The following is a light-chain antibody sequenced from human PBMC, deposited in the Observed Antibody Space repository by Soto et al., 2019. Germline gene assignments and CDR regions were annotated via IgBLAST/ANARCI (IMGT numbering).Light chain of an antibody. J-gene: IGKJ1*01. Sequence: DIQMTQSPSSLSASVGDGVTIACRTSQSVSRFLNWYQQKPGKAPHLVIIATSTLQEGVPSRFSGGGSGTHFTFTISNLQPEDIATYYCQQYDNLPPTWTFGQGTKVDIK. CDR1: QSVSRF. CDR2: ATS. CDR3: QQYDNLPPTWT. V-gene: IGKV1-33*01.